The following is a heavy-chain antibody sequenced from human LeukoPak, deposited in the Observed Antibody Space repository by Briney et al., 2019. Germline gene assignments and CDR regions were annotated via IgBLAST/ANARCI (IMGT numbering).Heavy chain of an antibody. CDR1: GGSISSGGYY. CDR2: IYHSGST. J-gene: IGHJ3*02. V-gene: IGHV4-30-2*01. CDR3: ARVRFLEWFGAFDI. Sequence: PSQTLSLTCTVSGGSISSGGYYWSWIRQPPGKGLEWIGYIYHSGSTYYNPSLKSRVTISVDRSKNQFSLKLSSVTAADTAVYYCARVRFLEWFGAFDIWGQGTMVTVSS. D-gene: IGHD3-3*01.